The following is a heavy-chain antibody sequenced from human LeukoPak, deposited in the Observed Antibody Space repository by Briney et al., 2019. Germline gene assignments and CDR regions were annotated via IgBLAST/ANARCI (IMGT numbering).Heavy chain of an antibody. J-gene: IGHJ4*02. V-gene: IGHV1-24*01. Sequence: GASVKVSRKVSGYTLTELSMHWVRQAPGKGLEWMGGFDTEDGETIYAQKFQGRVTMTEDTSTDTAYMELSSLRSEDTAVYYCATIPRHYYDSSGYYYFDYWGQGTLVTVSS. D-gene: IGHD3-22*01. CDR1: GYTLTELS. CDR3: ATIPRHYYDSSGYYYFDY. CDR2: FDTEDGET.